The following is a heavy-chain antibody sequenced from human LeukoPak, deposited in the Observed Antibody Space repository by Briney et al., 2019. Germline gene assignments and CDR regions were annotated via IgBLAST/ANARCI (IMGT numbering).Heavy chain of an antibody. Sequence: PGGSLRLSCAASGFTFSDYHMSWIRQAPGKGLEWVSYIISSGSHIYYADSVRGRFTVSRDNAKNSLYLQMNSLGAEDTAVYYCARDNDVGGAFSLWGQGTMVTVPS. CDR1: GFTFSDYH. J-gene: IGHJ3*01. CDR3: ARDNDVGGAFSL. CDR2: IISSGSHI. D-gene: IGHD1-26*01. V-gene: IGHV3-11*01.